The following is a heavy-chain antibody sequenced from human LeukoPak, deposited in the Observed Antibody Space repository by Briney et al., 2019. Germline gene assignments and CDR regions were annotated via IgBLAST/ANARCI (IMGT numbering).Heavy chain of an antibody. CDR2: IHPEGNEK. Sequence: GGALRLSCLVSGFTFSKFWMSWVRQAPGRGLEWVANIHPEGNEKYHVESVKGRFTISRDNAKNLLFLQMNGLRVEDTAVYYCARGDDFSGDHSGQGTLVTVSS. V-gene: IGHV3-7*04. CDR3: ARGDDFSGDH. J-gene: IGHJ4*02. D-gene: IGHD1-1*01. CDR1: GFTFSKFW.